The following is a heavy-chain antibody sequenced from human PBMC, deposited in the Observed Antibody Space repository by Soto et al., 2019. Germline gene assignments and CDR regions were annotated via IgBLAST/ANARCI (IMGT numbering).Heavy chain of an antibody. Sequence: QVQLVESGGGVVQPGGSLRLSCAASGFSFSNYGMHWVRQAPGKGLEWVAVIWYDGSNKYYADSVKGRFTVSRDISNNARYLQMNSLRGDDTAVYYCARDLWSGALDVWGQGTTVTISS. CDR2: IWYDGSNK. CDR1: GFSFSNYG. D-gene: IGHD3-10*01. J-gene: IGHJ6*02. CDR3: ARDLWSGALDV. V-gene: IGHV3-33*01.